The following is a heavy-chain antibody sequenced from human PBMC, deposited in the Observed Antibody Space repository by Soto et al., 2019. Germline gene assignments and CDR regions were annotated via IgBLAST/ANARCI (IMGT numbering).Heavy chain of an antibody. CDR1: GYTLTELS. CDR2: FDPEDGET. CDR3: ATEESAYSSGWEDYYMDV. Sequence: GASVKVSCKVSGYTLTELSMHWVRQAPGKGLEWVGGFDPEDGETIYAQKFQGRVTMTEDTSTDTAYMELSSLRSEDTAVYYCATEESAYSSGWEDYYMDVWGKGTTVTVSS. D-gene: IGHD6-19*01. J-gene: IGHJ6*03. V-gene: IGHV1-24*01.